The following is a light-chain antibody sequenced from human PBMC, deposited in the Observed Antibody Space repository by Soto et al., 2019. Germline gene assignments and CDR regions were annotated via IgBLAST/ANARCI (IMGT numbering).Light chain of an antibody. CDR2: GAS. Sequence: EIVMTQSPATLSVSPGERATLSCRASQSVSSNLAWYQQKPGQAPRLLIYGASTRAPGFPARFSGSRSGTEFTLTISSLQSEDFAVYYCQQYHNWPWTFGQGTKVEIK. J-gene: IGKJ1*01. CDR1: QSVSSN. CDR3: QQYHNWPWT. V-gene: IGKV3-15*01.